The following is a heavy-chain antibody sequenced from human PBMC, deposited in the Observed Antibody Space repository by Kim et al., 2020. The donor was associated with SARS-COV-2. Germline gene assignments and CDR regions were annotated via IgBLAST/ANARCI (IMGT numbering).Heavy chain of an antibody. CDR1: GYTFTSYA. J-gene: IGHJ4*02. V-gene: IGHV1-3*01. CDR3: AGGAMVRGVITKFDY. D-gene: IGHD3-10*01. Sequence: ASVKVSCKASGYTFTSYAMHWVRQAPGQRLEWMGWINAGNGNTKYSQKFQGRVTITRDTSASTAYMELSSLRSEGTAVYYWAGGAMVRGVITKFDYWGQGTLVTVAS. CDR2: INAGNGNT.